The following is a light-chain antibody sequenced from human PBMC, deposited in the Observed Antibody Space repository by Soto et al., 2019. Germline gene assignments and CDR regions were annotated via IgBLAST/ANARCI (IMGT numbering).Light chain of an antibody. V-gene: IGKV4-1*01. Sequence: DIVMTQSPDSLAVSLGERATINCRSSQSVFSSSKNKNFLAWYQQKSGQPPKLLIYWASTRESGVPDRFSGSGSGTDFTLTISSLQAEDVAVYYCQHYYDLPWTFGQGTKVDI. J-gene: IGKJ1*01. CDR3: QHYYDLPWT. CDR2: WAS. CDR1: QSVFSSSKNKNF.